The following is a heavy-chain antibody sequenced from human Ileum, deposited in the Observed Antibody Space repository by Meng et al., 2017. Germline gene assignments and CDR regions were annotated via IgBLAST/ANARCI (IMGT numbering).Heavy chain of an antibody. V-gene: IGHV4-4*02. Sequence: VPLEESGPRLVKPSGTLSLPCAVSGTWWSWVRQPPGKGLEWIGEIFQSGRTNYNPSLKSRVTISIDKSKSQISLQLSAVTAADTAVYSCATSNDRDVYYLGYWGQGTLVTVSS. J-gene: IGHJ4*02. CDR3: ATSNDRDVYYLGY. D-gene: IGHD3-22*01. CDR1: GTW. CDR2: IFQSGRT.